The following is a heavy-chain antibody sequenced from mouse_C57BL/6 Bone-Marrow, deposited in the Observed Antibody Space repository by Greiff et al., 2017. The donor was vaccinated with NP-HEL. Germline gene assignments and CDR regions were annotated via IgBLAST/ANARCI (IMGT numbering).Heavy chain of an antibody. Sequence: EVKLMESEGGLVQPGSSMKLSCTASGFTFSDYYMAWVRQVPEKGLEWVANINYDGSSTYYLDALKSRFIISRDNAKNIIYLQMRSLKSEDTATYYCAREGGLRRRTYAMDYWGQGTSVTVSS. J-gene: IGHJ4*01. CDR1: GFTFSDYY. V-gene: IGHV5-16*01. CDR3: AREGGLRRRTYAMDY. CDR2: INYDGSST. D-gene: IGHD2-4*01.